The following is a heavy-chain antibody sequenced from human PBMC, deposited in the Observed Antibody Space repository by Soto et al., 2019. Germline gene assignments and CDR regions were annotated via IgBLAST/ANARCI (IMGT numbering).Heavy chain of an antibody. J-gene: IGHJ6*02. CDR3: ARGSSIAGLYYGMDV. Sequence: QVQLQESGPGLVKPSQTLSLTCTVSGGSISSGGYYWTWIRQHPGKGLEWIGYNYYSGITYCNPSLKSRVTMSLDTSKNQFSLKLSSVTAADTAVYYCARGSSIAGLYYGMDVWGQGTTVTVSS. CDR2: NYYSGIT. D-gene: IGHD6-6*01. CDR1: GGSISSGGYY. V-gene: IGHV4-31*03.